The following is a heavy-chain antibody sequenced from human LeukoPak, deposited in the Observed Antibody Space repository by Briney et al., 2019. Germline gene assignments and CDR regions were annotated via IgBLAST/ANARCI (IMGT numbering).Heavy chain of an antibody. CDR2: INAGNGNT. V-gene: IGHV1-3*01. D-gene: IGHD6-13*01. CDR3: ARDRYLAAAGTVPYY. CDR1: GYTFTSYA. J-gene: IGHJ4*02. Sequence: ASEKVSCKASGYTFTSYAMHWVRQAPGQRLEWMGWINAGNGNTKYSQKFQGRVTITRDTSASTAYMELSSLRSEDTAVYYCARDRYLAAAGTVPYYWGQGTLVTVSS.